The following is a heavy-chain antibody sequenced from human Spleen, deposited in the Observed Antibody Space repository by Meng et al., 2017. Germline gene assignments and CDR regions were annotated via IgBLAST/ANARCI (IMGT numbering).Heavy chain of an antibody. CDR3: ATEAVRQWLRLYYFDY. D-gene: IGHD6-19*01. Sequence: AAVKVSCKASGYTFTSYYMHWVRQAPGQGLEWMGIINPSGGSTSYAQKFQGRVTMTGDTSTSTVYIELSSLRSEDTAVYYCATEAVRQWLRLYYFDYWGQGTLVTVSS. J-gene: IGHJ4*02. CDR2: INPSGGST. V-gene: IGHV1-46*01. CDR1: GYTFTSYY.